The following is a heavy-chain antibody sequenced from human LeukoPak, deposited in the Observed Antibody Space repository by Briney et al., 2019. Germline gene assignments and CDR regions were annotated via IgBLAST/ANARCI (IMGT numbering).Heavy chain of an antibody. V-gene: IGHV3-73*01. J-gene: IGHJ4*02. CDR2: IRSKANSYAT. D-gene: IGHD3-22*01. CDR3: TRRGNYYDSSGYYYYFDY. Sequence: GGSLRLSCAASGFTFSGSAMHWVRQASGKGLEWVGRIRSKANSYATAYAASVKGRFTISRDDSKNTAYLQMNSLKTEDTAVYYCTRRGNYYDSSGYYYYFDYWGQGTLVTVSS. CDR1: GFTFSGSA.